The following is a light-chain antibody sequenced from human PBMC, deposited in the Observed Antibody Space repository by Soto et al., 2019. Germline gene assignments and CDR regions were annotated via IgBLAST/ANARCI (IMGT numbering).Light chain of an antibody. V-gene: IGLV7-46*01. J-gene: IGLJ1*01. CDR2: DTD. CDR1: TGPVTNGHF. Sequence: QAVVTQEPSLTVSPGGTVTLTCGSSTGPVTNGHFPYWFQQKPGQAPRPLIYDTDTKHSWTPARFSGSLLGDKAALTLSGAQPEHEADYYCLLSYTGRLYVFGPGTKLTVL. CDR3: LLSYTGRLYV.